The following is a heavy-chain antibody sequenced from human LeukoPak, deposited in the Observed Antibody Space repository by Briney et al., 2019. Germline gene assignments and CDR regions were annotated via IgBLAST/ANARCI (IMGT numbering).Heavy chain of an antibody. J-gene: IGHJ5*02. V-gene: IGHV1-2*02. D-gene: IGHD2-2*02. CDR3: ARDRTAAISVRFDP. CDR1: GYTFTGYY. CDR2: INPNSGGT. Sequence: ASVKVSCKASGYTFTGYYMHWVRQAPGQGLEWMGWINPNSGGTNYAQKFQGRVTMTRDTSISTAYMELSRLRSDDTAVYYCARDRTAAISVRFDPWGQGTLVTVSS.